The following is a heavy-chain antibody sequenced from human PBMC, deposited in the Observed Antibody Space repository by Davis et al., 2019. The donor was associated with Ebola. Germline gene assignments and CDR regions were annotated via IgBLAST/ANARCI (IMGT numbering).Heavy chain of an antibody. Sequence: PGGSLRLSCAASGFSFNSYWMTWVRQAPHKGLEWVANIKQDASEKYYVDSVKGRFTISRDTAKNSLYLQMNSLRVEDTAVFYCARGSDSSSLDYWGQGTLVTVSS. CDR3: ARGSDSSSLDY. D-gene: IGHD6-6*01. J-gene: IGHJ4*02. CDR2: IKQDASEK. CDR1: GFSFNSYW. V-gene: IGHV3-7*01.